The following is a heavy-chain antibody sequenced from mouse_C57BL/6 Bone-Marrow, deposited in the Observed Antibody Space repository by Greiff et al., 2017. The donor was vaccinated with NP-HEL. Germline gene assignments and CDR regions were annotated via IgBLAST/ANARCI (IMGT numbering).Heavy chain of an antibody. CDR2: IDPENGDT. J-gene: IGHJ3*01. CDR3: TTSGGYYPWFAY. V-gene: IGHV14-4*01. CDR1: GFNIKDVY. D-gene: IGHD2-3*01. Sequence: VQLQQSGAELVRPGASVKLSCTASGFNIKDVYMHWVKQRPEQGLEWIGWIDPENGDTEYASKFQGKATITADTSSNTAYLQLSSLTSEDTAVYYCTTSGGYYPWFAYWGQGTLVTVSA.